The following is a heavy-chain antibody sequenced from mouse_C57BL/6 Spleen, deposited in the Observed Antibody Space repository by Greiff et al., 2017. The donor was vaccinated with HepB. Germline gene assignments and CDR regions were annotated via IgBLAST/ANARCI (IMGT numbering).Heavy chain of an antibody. J-gene: IGHJ3*01. CDR1: GYAFSSYW. CDR3: ARGGKPDAWFAY. CDR2: IYPGDGDT. Sequence: VQLQQSGAELVKPGASVKISCKASGYAFSSYWMNWVKQRPGKGLEWIGQIYPGDGDTNYNGKFKGKATLTADKSSSTAYMQRSSLTSEDSAVYFCARGGKPDAWFAYWGQGTLVTVSA. V-gene: IGHV1-80*01.